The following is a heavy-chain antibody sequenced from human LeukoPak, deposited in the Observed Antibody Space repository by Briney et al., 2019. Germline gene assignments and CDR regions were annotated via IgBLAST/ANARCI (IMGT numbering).Heavy chain of an antibody. J-gene: IGHJ5*02. CDR3: ARGGGGSGWTPPYTWFDP. CDR2: IYTSGST. D-gene: IGHD6-19*01. CDR1: GGSISSYY. V-gene: IGHV4-4*07. Sequence: SETLSLTCTVSGGSISSYYWSWIRQPAGKGLEWIGRIYTSGSTHYNPSLKSRVTMSVDTSKNQFSLKLSSVTAADTAVYYCARGGGGSGWTPPYTWFDPWGQGTLVTVSS.